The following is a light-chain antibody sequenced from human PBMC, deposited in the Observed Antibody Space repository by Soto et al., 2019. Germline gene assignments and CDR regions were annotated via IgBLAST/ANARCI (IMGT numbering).Light chain of an antibody. CDR3: QQFHSYAPT. V-gene: IGKV1-5*01. Sequence: DIQMTQSPSTLSASVGDRDNFTCRASQSVSSWLAWYQQKPGKAPKLLLYDASTLESGFPSRFSGSGSVTEFTLTITSLQPDDFAIYYCQQFHSYAPTFGQGTKVELK. CDR2: DAS. CDR1: QSVSSW. J-gene: IGKJ1*01.